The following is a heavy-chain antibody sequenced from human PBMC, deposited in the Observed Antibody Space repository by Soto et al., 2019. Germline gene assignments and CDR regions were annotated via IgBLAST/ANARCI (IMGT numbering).Heavy chain of an antibody. CDR3: ARDFAYFDS. V-gene: IGHV4-59*01. D-gene: IGHD3-3*01. CDR1: GGSISSYY. CDR2: IYYSGRT. Sequence: ETLSLTCTVSGGSISSYYWSWIRQPPGKGLEWIGYIYYSGRTSYNPSLKSRVSISMDTSKNQFSLNLHSVTAADTAVYFCARDFAYFDSWGQGTLVTVSS. J-gene: IGHJ4*02.